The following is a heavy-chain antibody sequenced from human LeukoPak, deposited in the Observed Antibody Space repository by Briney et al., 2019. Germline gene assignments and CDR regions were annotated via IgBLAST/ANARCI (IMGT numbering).Heavy chain of an antibody. CDR2: ISSSGSTI. CDR1: GFTFSDYY. Sequence: GGSLRLSCAASGFTFSDYYMSWIRQAPGKGLEWVSYISSSGSTIYYADSVKGRFTISRDNAKNSLYLQMNSLRAEDTAVYYCGVVPAVTDAFDIWGQGTMVTVSS. V-gene: IGHV3-11*04. J-gene: IGHJ3*02. D-gene: IGHD2-2*01. CDR3: GVVPAVTDAFDI.